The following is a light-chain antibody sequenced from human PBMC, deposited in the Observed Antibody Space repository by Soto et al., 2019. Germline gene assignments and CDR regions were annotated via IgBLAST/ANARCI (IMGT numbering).Light chain of an antibody. CDR3: QQYNNWPPIT. CDR2: YAS. CDR1: QSVSNN. V-gene: IGKV3-15*01. J-gene: IGKJ5*01. Sequence: EIMMTQSPATLSVSPGERATLSCRASQSVSNNVAWYQQKPGQAPRLLIYYASTRATGIPARFSGSESGTEFTLTISSLQSEDFALYYCQQYNNWPPITFGQGTRLEIK.